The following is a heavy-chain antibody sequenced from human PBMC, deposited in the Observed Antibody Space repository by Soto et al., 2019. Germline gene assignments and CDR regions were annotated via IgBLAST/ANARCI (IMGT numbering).Heavy chain of an antibody. CDR1: GGSFSGYY. D-gene: IGHD3-10*01. Sequence: SETLSLTCAVYGGSFSGYYWSWIRQPPGKGLEWIGEINHSGSTNYNPSLKSRVTISVDTSKNQFSLKLSSVTAADTAVYYCARGRKSMVRGVLFDYWGQGTLVTVSS. CDR3: ARGRKSMVRGVLFDY. V-gene: IGHV4-34*01. J-gene: IGHJ4*02. CDR2: INHSGST.